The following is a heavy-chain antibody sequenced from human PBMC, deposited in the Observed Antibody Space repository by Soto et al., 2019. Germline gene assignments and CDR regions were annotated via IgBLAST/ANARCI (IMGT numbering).Heavy chain of an antibody. D-gene: IGHD3-10*01. CDR3: ARLVYDTRLNYMYFDF. J-gene: IGHJ4*02. Sequence: AETLSLTCAVSGVSISSGNWLRVFRDSGQGVLEYIGEIFHDGTANYYPSFERRVAISVDTSKNQFSLKLTSVTAADTAIYFCARLVYDTRLNYMYFDFWGQGTLVTVSS. V-gene: IGHV4-4*01. CDR1: GVSISSGNW. CDR2: IFHDGTA.